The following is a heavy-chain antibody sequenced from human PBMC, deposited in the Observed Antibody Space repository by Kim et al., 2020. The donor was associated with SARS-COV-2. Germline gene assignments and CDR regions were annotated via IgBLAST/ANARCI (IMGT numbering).Heavy chain of an antibody. J-gene: IGHJ2*01. V-gene: IGHV3-74*01. CDR2: IANDGRFT. CDR1: GFTFSSNL. Sequence: GGSLRLSCAASGFTFSSNLMHWVRQAPGKGLVWVSRIANDGRFTSYADSVKGRFTISRDNAMNTLYLQMNSLKAEDAAVYYCARDPGSYRHDWYFDLWGRGTLVTVSS. CDR3: ARDPGSYRHDWYFDL. D-gene: IGHD1-26*01.